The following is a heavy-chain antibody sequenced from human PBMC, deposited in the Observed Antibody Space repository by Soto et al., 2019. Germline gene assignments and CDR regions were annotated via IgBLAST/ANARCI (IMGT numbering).Heavy chain of an antibody. CDR3: ARAAGRSKLLPYYFDP. Sequence: QVHLVQSGAEVQKPGASVRISCQASGYAFTTSAIHWVRQAPGQSLEWMGWINPATGDTKYSQNVRGRVTFALDTSATTAYMDLRSLASHYTAVYYCARAAGRSKLLPYYFDPWGQGTLVTVSS. CDR1: GYAFTTSA. CDR2: INPATGDT. J-gene: IGHJ5*02. D-gene: IGHD3-10*01. V-gene: IGHV1-3*01.